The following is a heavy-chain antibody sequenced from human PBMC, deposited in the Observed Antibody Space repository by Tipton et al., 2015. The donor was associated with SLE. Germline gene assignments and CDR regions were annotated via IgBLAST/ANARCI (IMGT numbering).Heavy chain of an antibody. D-gene: IGHD3-22*01. Sequence: SGFTFSSYEMIWVRQAPGKGLEWVSSITSGSAIYYADSVKDRFTISRDNAKNSLYLQMDSLRAEDTALYYCAKARGYYDSSGPTGYFDYWGQGTPATVSS. CDR2: ITSGSAI. J-gene: IGHJ4*02. CDR3: AKARGYYDSSGPTGYFDY. V-gene: IGHV3-48*03. CDR1: GFTFSSYE.